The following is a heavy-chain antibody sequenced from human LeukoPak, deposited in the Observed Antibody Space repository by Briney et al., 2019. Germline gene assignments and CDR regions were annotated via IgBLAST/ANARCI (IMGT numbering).Heavy chain of an antibody. D-gene: IGHD3-9*01. CDR2: IRYTGAT. J-gene: IGHJ4*02. CDR3: ARGNILRGYCFDF. V-gene: IGHV4-34*01. CDR1: GGSITGYY. Sequence: PSETLSLTCAVYGGSITGYYWSWIRQPPGKGLEWVGEIRYTGATSYNPSLKSRATISIDTSKNQVSLKLSSVTAADTAVYYCARGNILRGYCFDFWGQGALVTVSS.